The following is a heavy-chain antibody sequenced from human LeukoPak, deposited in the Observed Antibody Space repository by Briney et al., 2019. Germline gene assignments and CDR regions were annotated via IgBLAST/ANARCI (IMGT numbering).Heavy chain of an antibody. Sequence: GGSLRLSCAASGFTFNSYAMSWVRQAPGKGLEWVAVISYDGNNEYYADSVKGRFTISRDNSKNTLYLQVNSLRAEDTAVYYCARDRLGDFDYWGQGTLVTVSS. D-gene: IGHD3-10*01. CDR2: ISYDGNNE. J-gene: IGHJ4*02. V-gene: IGHV3-30*03. CDR1: GFTFNSYA. CDR3: ARDRLGDFDY.